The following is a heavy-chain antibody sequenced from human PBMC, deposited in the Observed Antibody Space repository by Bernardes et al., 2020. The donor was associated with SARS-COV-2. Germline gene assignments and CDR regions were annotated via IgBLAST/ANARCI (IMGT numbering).Heavy chain of an antibody. CDR3: ARHPLGHDDYVWGSYRYTFDY. J-gene: IGHJ4*02. V-gene: IGHV4-39*01. CDR2: IYYTAYT. CDR1: ADSISGSSFY. D-gene: IGHD3-16*02. Sequence: SETLSLTCTVSADSISGSSFYWGWIRQPPGKGLEWIGSIYYTAYTYYNPSLKSRLTMSVDTTNNQFSLKLSSVTAADTAIYYCARHPLGHDDYVWGSYRYTFDYWGQGALVTVSS.